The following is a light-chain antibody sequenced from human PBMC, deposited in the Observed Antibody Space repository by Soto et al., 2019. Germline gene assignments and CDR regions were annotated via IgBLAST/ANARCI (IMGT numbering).Light chain of an antibody. Sequence: EIVMTQSPATLSESTGERVTLSCRASQSVSSSYLAWYQQKPGQAPRLLIYGASSRATGIPDRFGGSGSGTDFTLTISRLEPEDFAVYYCQQYGSSPGTFGQGTRLENK. V-gene: IGKV3-20*01. CDR3: QQYGSSPGT. CDR1: QSVSSSY. CDR2: GAS. J-gene: IGKJ5*01.